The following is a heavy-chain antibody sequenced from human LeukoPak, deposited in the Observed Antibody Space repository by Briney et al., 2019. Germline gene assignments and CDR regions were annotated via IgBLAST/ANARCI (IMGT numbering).Heavy chain of an antibody. V-gene: IGHV3-23*01. CDR1: GFTFSSYA. CDR3: AKGGRTAPATRFDP. CDR2: ISGSGGST. D-gene: IGHD1-7*01. J-gene: IGHJ5*02. Sequence: GGSLRLSCAASGFTFSSYAMSWVRQAPGKGLEWVSAISGSGGSTYYADSVKGRFTISRDNSKNMLYLQMDSLRAEDTAVYYCAKGGRTAPATRFDPWGQGTLVTVSS.